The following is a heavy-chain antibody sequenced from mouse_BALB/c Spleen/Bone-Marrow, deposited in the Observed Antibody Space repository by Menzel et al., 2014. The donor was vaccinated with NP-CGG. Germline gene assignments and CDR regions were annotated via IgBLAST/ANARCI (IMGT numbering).Heavy chain of an antibody. J-gene: IGHJ4*01. Sequence: VQRVESGPGLVAPSQSLSITCTISGFSLASYGVHWVRPPPGKGLEWLGVMWAGGSTNYNSALMSKLSISKDNSESQVFLKMNSLQTHDTAMYYCARGSYFYSMDYWGQGTSVTVSS. V-gene: IGHV2-9*02. CDR2: MWAGGST. CDR1: GFSLASYG. CDR3: ARGSYFYSMDY.